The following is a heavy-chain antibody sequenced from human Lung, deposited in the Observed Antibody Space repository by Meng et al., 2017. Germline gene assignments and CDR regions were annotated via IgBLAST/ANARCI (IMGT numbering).Heavy chain of an antibody. Sequence: QVQLQQWGEGLLKPSETLSLTCVVPGGSFSDYYWSWIRQPPGKGLEWIGEINHSGSTNYNPSLESRATISVDTSQNNLSLKLSSVTAADSAVYYCARGPTTMAHDFDYWGQGTLVTVSS. CDR1: GGSFSDYY. V-gene: IGHV4-34*01. D-gene: IGHD4-11*01. CDR2: INHSGST. CDR3: ARGPTTMAHDFDY. J-gene: IGHJ4*02.